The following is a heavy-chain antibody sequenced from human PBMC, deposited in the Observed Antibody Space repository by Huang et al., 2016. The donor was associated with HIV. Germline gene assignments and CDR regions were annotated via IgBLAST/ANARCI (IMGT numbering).Heavy chain of an antibody. CDR1: GYTFTDSN. D-gene: IGHD6-6*01. CDR3: ARDWSFGSSTSPAD. V-gene: IGHV1-2*02. Sequence: QVQLVQSGAEVKNPGASVRVSCKASGYTFTDSNIHWVRQAPGQGLEGMGWINPKRGGTIDAQRLQGRGTMTRDTTISTVHMDLRRIQSDDTAVYFCARDWSFGSSTSPADWGQGTLVTVSS. CDR2: INPKRGGT. J-gene: IGHJ4*02.